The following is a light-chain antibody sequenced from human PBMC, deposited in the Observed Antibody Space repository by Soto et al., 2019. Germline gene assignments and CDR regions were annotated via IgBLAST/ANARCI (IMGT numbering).Light chain of an antibody. CDR1: RSVLYSSNNKNY. CDR3: QQYYTVPPLT. V-gene: IGKV4-1*01. CDR2: WAS. J-gene: IGKJ1*01. Sequence: DIVMTQSPDSLAVSLGERATINCKSSRSVLYSSNNKNYLAWYQQKPGQPPKLLIYWASTRESGVPDRISGSGSGTDFTLTISRLQAEDVAVYYCQQYYTVPPLTFGQGTKVEI.